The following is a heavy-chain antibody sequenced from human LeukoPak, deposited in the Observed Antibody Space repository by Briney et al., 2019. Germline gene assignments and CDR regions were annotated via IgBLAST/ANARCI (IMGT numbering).Heavy chain of an antibody. V-gene: IGHV1-18*01. J-gene: IGHJ3*02. D-gene: IGHD6-19*01. CDR2: ISGYNGKT. Sequence: PSVKVSCKASGYTFTSYGISWVRQAPGQGLEWMGWISGYNGKTNYAQMLQGRVTMTTDTSTSTAYMELRSLRSDDTAVYYCARDRLSSSDRGGGYAFDIWGQGTMVAVSS. CDR1: GYTFTSYG. CDR3: ARDRLSSSDRGGGYAFDI.